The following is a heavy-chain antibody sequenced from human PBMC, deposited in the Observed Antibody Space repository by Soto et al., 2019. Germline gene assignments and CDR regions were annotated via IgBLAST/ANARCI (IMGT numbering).Heavy chain of an antibody. D-gene: IGHD3-10*01. J-gene: IGHJ4*02. Sequence: EVHLVESGGGLVQPGGSLRVSCAASGFTVNTNYMSWVRQAPGKGLEWVSAIYSGGSTFYADSVKDRFTIARDNSKNTVYLQMNSLRAEDTAVYYCAGCEGSMSYCFYFGCWGQGTLVTVSS. CDR2: IYSGGST. CDR3: AGCEGSMSYCFYFGC. V-gene: IGHV3-66*01. CDR1: GFTVNTNY.